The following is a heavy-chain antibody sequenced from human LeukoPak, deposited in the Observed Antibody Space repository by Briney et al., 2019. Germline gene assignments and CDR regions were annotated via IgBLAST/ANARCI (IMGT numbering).Heavy chain of an antibody. D-gene: IGHD3-10*01. CDR1: GFTFSSYG. CDR2: IWYDGSNK. CDR3: AKGVNYYGSGSYVDY. J-gene: IGHJ4*02. Sequence: GGSLRLSCAASGFTFSSYGMHWVRQAPGKGLEGVAVIWYDGSNKYYADSVKGRFTISRDNSKNTLYLQMNSLRAEDTAVYYCAKGVNYYGSGSYVDYWGQGTLVTVSS. V-gene: IGHV3-33*06.